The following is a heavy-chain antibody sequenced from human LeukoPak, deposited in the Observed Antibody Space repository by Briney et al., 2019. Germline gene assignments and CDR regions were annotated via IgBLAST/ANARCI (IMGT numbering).Heavy chain of an antibody. CDR3: ARRYYYDSSGYYWAFDY. J-gene: IGHJ4*02. V-gene: IGHV5-51*01. Sequence: GESLKISCKGSGYSFTSYWIGWVRQMPGKGLEWMGIIYPGDSDTRYSPSFQGQVTISADKSISTAYLQWSSLKASDTAMYYCARRYYYDSSGYYWAFDYWGQGTLLTVSS. CDR1: GYSFTSYW. D-gene: IGHD3-22*01. CDR2: IYPGDSDT.